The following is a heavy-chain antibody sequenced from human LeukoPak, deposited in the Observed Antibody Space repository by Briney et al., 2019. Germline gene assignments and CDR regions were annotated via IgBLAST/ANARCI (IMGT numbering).Heavy chain of an antibody. V-gene: IGHV3-7*01. D-gene: IGHD5-18*01. CDR3: ARDLSGVTGYTYGRGIDY. Sequence: SGGSLRLSCAASGFTFSSNWMSWVRQAQGKGLEWVANIKKDGSEKYYVDSVKGRFTISRDNARTSLYLQMNSLRAEDTAVYYCARDLSGVTGYTYGRGIDYWGQGTLVTVSS. J-gene: IGHJ4*02. CDR1: GFTFSSNW. CDR2: IKKDGSEK.